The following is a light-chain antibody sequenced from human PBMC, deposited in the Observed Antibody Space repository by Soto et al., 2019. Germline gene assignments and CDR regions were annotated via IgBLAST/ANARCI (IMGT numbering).Light chain of an antibody. CDR3: GAWEGSLNVVL. CDR2: SNN. V-gene: IGLV1-44*01. J-gene: IGLJ2*01. CDR1: NSNIGTNT. Sequence: QSVLTQPPSASGTPGQRVTISCSGGNSNIGTNTVNWYQHLPGSAPKLLIYSNNQRPSGVPDRCSGSKSGTSASLAISGLQPDDEADYYCGAWEGSLNVVLFGGGTKLTVL.